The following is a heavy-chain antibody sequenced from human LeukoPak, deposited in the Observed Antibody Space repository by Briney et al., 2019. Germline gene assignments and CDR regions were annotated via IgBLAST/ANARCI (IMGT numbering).Heavy chain of an antibody. CDR1: GFTLTTYS. D-gene: IGHD5-24*01. V-gene: IGHV3-48*01. J-gene: IGHJ5*02. CDR2: IGYGSTPI. Sequence: GGSLRLSCAASGFTLTTYSMNWVRQAPGKALEWISYIGYGSTPIHYADSVKGRFTISRDDAKDSLYLQMNFLRAEDTAVYYCARAPRDHDNWFDPWGQGTLVTVSS. CDR3: ARAPRDHDNWFDP.